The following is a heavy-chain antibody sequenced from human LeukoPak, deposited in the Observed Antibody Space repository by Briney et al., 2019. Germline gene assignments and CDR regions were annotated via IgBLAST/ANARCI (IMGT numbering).Heavy chain of an antibody. CDR3: ARAMDV. Sequence: PGGSLILSCAASGFTFSSYSMNWVRQAPGKGLEWVANIKQDGSEKYYVDSVKGRFTISRDNAKNSLYLQMNSLRAEDTALYYCARAMDVWGQGTTVTVSS. CDR2: IKQDGSEK. J-gene: IGHJ6*02. CDR1: GFTFSSYS. V-gene: IGHV3-7*04.